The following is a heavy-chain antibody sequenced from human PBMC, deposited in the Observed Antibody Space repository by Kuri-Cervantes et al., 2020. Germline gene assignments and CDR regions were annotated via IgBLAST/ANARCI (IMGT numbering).Heavy chain of an antibody. Sequence: GESLKISCAASGFTFSSSWMNWVRQAPGKGLEWVSYISSSGSTIYYADSVKGRFIISRDNAKKSLYLQMNSLRAEDTALYYCARGPSQAAADWYFDLWGRGTLVTVSS. CDR3: ARGPSQAAADWYFDL. D-gene: IGHD6-13*01. CDR2: ISSSGSTI. CDR1: GFTFSSSW. J-gene: IGHJ2*01. V-gene: IGHV3-48*03.